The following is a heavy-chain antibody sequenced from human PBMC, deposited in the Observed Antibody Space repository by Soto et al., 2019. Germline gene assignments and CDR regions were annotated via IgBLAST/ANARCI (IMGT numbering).Heavy chain of an antibody. D-gene: IGHD4-17*01. CDR2: IIPILGIA. CDR1: GGTFSSYT. Sequence: QVQLVQSGAEVKKPGSSVKVSCKASGGTFSSYTISWVRQAPGQGLEWMVRIIPILGIANYAQKFQGRVTITADKSTSTAYMELSRMRSEDTAVYYCARWENCGDYPGEYYYGMDVWGQGTTVTVSS. J-gene: IGHJ6*02. CDR3: ARWENCGDYPGEYYYGMDV. V-gene: IGHV1-69*02.